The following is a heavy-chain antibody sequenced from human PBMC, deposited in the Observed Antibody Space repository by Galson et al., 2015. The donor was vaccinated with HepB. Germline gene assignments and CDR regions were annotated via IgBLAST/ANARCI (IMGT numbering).Heavy chain of an antibody. CDR2: LRQDESEK. V-gene: IGHV3-7*04. Sequence: SLRLSCAASGFTFSHFWMSWVRQAPGKGLEWVANLRQDESEKYYVDSVKGRFTISRDNAKNSLYLQMNSLRAEDTAIYYCARGVYCGGDCSPDAFDFWGQGTMVSVSS. D-gene: IGHD2-21*02. CDR3: ARGVYCGGDCSPDAFDF. J-gene: IGHJ3*01. CDR1: GFTFSHFW.